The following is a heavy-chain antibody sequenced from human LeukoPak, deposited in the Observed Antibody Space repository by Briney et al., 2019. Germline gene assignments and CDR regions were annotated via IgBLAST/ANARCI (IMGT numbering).Heavy chain of an antibody. V-gene: IGHV1-2*02. CDR3: ASLPALRIFGVVIPYGMDV. Sequence: EASVKVSCKASGYTFTGYYMDWVRQAPGQGLEWMGWINPNSGGTNYAQKFQGRVTMTRDTSISTAYMELSRLRSDDTAVYYCASLPALRIFGVVIPYGMDVWGQGTTVTVSS. J-gene: IGHJ6*02. D-gene: IGHD3-3*01. CDR2: INPNSGGT. CDR1: GYTFTGYY.